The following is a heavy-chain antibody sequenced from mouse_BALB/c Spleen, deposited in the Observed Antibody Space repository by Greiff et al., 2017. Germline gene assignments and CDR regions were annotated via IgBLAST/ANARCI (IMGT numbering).Heavy chain of an antibody. CDR1: GYTFTSYW. D-gene: IGHD3-1*01. J-gene: IGHJ4*01. V-gene: IGHV1-69*02. Sequence: VQLQQPGAELVRPGASVKLSCKASGYTFTSYWINWVKQRPGQGLEWIGNIYPSDSSTNYNQKFKDKATLTVDKSSSTAYMQLSSPTSEDSAVYYCTRSGGPLYAMDYWGQGTSVTVSS. CDR3: TRSGGPLYAMDY. CDR2: IYPSDSST.